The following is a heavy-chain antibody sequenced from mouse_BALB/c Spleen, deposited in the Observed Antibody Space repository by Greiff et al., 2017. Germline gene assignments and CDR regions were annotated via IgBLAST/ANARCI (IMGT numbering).Heavy chain of an antibody. Sequence: EVQLQQSGAELVKPGASVKLSCTASGFNIKDTYMHWVKQRPEQGLEWIGRIDPANGNTKYDPKFQGKATITADTSSNTAYLQLSSLTSEDTAVYYCANYYGSSSGAYWGQGTLVTVSA. CDR2: IDPANGNT. CDR3: ANYYGSSSGAY. J-gene: IGHJ3*01. V-gene: IGHV14-3*02. CDR1: GFNIKDTY. D-gene: IGHD1-1*01.